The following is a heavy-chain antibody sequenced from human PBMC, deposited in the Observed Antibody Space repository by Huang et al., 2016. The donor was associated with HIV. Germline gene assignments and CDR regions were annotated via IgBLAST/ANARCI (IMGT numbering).Heavy chain of an antibody. D-gene: IGHD2-21*01. CDR2: VAPEHGET. CDR3: ATGFDTYYDI. Sequence: QVQLVQSGAEVKKPGASVTVSCKVSGYTLTELSIHWVRQAPGKGLEWMGGVAPEHGETNDAQNFQGRVTMTENTSTDTAYMELNSLRSEDTAVYYCATGFDTYYDIWGQGTMVIASS. V-gene: IGHV1-24*01. J-gene: IGHJ3*02. CDR1: GYTLTELS.